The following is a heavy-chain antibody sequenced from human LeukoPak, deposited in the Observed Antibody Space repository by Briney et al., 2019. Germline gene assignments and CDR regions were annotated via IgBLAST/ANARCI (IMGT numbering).Heavy chain of an antibody. CDR1: GFTFRNYW. D-gene: IGHD3-3*01. Sequence: PGGSLRLSCAASGFTFRNYWMSWVRRAPGKGLGWVANIKQDGSETYCVDSVRGRFTISRDNAKNSLYLQMNSLRAEDTAVYYCARDFWGAYRVDYFDCWGQGTLVTVSS. V-gene: IGHV3-7*01. CDR3: ARDFWGAYRVDYFDC. CDR2: IKQDGSET. J-gene: IGHJ4*02.